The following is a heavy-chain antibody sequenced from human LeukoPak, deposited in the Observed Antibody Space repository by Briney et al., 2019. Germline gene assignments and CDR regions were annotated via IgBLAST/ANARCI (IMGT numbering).Heavy chain of an antibody. Sequence: PGGSLRLSCVDSGFIFRNFAMSWLRQAPANGLEGVSAISSSGGGTYYADSVHGRFTITRDNSKNTLDLQMTSLRAEDSAAYYCAKDLRPIVVLSAYYYYGMDVWGQGTTVTVSS. CDR1: GFIFRNFA. V-gene: IGHV3-23*01. J-gene: IGHJ6*02. CDR2: ISSSGGGT. D-gene: IGHD2/OR15-2a*01. CDR3: AKDLRPIVVLSAYYYYGMDV.